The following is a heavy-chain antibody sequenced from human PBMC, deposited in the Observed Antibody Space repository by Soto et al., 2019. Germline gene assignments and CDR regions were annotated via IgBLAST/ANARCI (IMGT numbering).Heavy chain of an antibody. CDR2: IYYSGST. V-gene: IGHV4-59*01. CDR3: ARDKYDHYNDYGMDV. J-gene: IGHJ6*02. CDR1: GGSINNYY. D-gene: IGHD1-20*01. Sequence: QVQLQESGPGLVKPSETLSLTCTVSGGSINNYYWSWIRQPPGKGLEWIGYIYYSGSTKYNPSLKSRVTISVDTSKNQFSLKLSSVTAADTAVYYCARDKYDHYNDYGMDVWGQGTTVTVSS.